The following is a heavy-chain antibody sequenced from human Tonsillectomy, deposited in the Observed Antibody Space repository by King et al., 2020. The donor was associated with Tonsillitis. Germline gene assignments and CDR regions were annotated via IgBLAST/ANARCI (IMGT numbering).Heavy chain of an antibody. V-gene: IGHV3-53*01. J-gene: IGHJ4*02. CDR3: ARGFGIAVAGFH. CDR1: GFTVSDND. Sequence: VQLVESGGGLIQPGGSLRLSCADSGFTVSDNDMSWVRQAPGKGLEWVSVIYSGVNTYYADSVKGRFTISRDSSKNTLYLQMNSLRVDDTAVYYCARGFGIAVAGFHWGQGTLVTVSS. D-gene: IGHD6-19*01. CDR2: IYSGVNT.